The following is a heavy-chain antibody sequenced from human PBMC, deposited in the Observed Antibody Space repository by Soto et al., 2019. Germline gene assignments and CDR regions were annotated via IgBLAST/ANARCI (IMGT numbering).Heavy chain of an antibody. Sequence: GGSLRLSCAASGLTFNRYWMHWVRHAPGKGLVWVSHINTDGSNTNYADSVKGRFTISRNNAKSTLFLQMNSLRDEDTAVYYCAREFCSGGNCYTYYFDPWGQGIPVTVSS. J-gene: IGHJ5*02. V-gene: IGHV3-74*01. CDR3: AREFCSGGNCYTYYFDP. CDR1: GLTFNRYW. CDR2: INTDGSNT. D-gene: IGHD2-15*01.